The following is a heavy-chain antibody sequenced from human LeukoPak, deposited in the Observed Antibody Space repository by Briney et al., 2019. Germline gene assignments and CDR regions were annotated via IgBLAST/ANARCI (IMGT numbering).Heavy chain of an antibody. D-gene: IGHD3-22*01. Sequence: PSETLSLTCTVSGGSISSGDYSWSWIRQPPGKGLEWIGYIYYSGSTYYNPSLKSRVTISVDTSKNQFSLKLSSVTAADTAVYYCARDPDLGDSSGYYYYGMDVWGQGTTVTVSS. CDR2: IYYSGST. CDR3: ARDPDLGDSSGYYYYGMDV. V-gene: IGHV4-30-4*01. J-gene: IGHJ6*02. CDR1: GGSISSGDYS.